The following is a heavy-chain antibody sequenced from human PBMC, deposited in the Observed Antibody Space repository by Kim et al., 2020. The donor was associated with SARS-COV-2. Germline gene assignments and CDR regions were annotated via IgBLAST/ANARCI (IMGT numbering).Heavy chain of an antibody. Sequence: GGSLRLSCAASGFTFDDYAMHWVRQAPGKGLEWVSGIRWNSGSIGYADSVKGRFTISRDNAKNSLYLQMNSLRAEDTALYYCAKARKGIAAAGIGAFDYWGQGTLVTVSS. V-gene: IGHV3-9*01. D-gene: IGHD6-13*01. CDR1: GFTFDDYA. CDR3: AKARKGIAAAGIGAFDY. CDR2: IRWNSGSI. J-gene: IGHJ4*02.